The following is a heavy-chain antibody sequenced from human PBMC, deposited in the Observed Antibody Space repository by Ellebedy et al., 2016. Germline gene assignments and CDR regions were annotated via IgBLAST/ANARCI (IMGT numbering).Heavy chain of an antibody. CDR3: ARDVSLYSSSPSFDF. D-gene: IGHD3-22*01. J-gene: IGHJ4*02. CDR2: VFYGGST. CDR1: GGSVDTYN. V-gene: IGHV4-59*02. Sequence: SETLSLTXTVSGGSVDTYNWTWIRQSPGKGMEWIWYVFYGGSTKYNPSLRSRVTISLEPSKNQFSLRLTSVAAADTAVYFCARDVSLYSSSPSFDFWGQGMLVTVSS.